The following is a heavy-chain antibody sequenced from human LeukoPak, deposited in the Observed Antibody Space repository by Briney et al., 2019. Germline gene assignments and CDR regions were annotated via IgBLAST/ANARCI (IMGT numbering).Heavy chain of an antibody. J-gene: IGHJ4*02. CDR1: GFTFSSYA. V-gene: IGHV3-23*01. CDR2: ISGTGDYT. CDR3: ARDDGSGSSPLDY. Sequence: GGSLRLSCAASGFTFSSYAMSWVRQAPGKGLEWVSAISGTGDYTYYAGSVKGRFTISRDNAKNSLYLQMNSLRAEDTAVYYCARDDGSGSSPLDYWGQGTLVTVSS. D-gene: IGHD3-10*01.